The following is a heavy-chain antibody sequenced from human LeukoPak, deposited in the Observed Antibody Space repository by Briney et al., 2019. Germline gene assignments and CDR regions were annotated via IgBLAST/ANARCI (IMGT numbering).Heavy chain of an antibody. V-gene: IGHV4-34*01. CDR2: INHSGST. J-gene: IGHJ5*02. CDR1: GGSFSGYY. Sequence: SETLSLTCAVYGGSFSGYYWSWIRQPPGKGLEWIGEINHSGSTNYNPSLKSRVTISVDTSKNQFSLKLSSVTAADTAVYYCAGGPTMVRGFDPWGQGTLVTVSS. D-gene: IGHD3-10*01. CDR3: AGGPTMVRGFDP.